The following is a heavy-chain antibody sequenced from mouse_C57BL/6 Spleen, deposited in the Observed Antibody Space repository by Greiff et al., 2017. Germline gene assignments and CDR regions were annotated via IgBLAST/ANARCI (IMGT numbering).Heavy chain of an antibody. CDR2: IDPENGDT. CDR3: TTWGTTVVARLDD. D-gene: IGHD1-1*01. V-gene: IGHV14-4*01. J-gene: IGHJ2*01. Sequence: VQLQQSGAELVRPGASVKLSCTASGFNIKDDYMHWVKQRPEQGLEWIGGIDPENGDTEYASKFQGKATITADTSSNTAYLQLSSLTSEDTAVYYCTTWGTTVVARLDDWGQGTTLTVSS. CDR1: GFNIKDDY.